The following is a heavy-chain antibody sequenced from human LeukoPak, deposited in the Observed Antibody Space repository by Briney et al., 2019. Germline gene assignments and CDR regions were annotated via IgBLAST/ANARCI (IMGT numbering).Heavy chain of an antibody. CDR3: ARDRGSYDFWSGYYL. CDR2: ISSSSSTI. D-gene: IGHD3-3*01. J-gene: IGHJ1*01. V-gene: IGHV3-48*02. CDR1: GFTFSSYS. Sequence: GGSLRLSCAASGFTFSSYSMNWVGQAPGKGLEWVSYISSSSSTIYYADSVKGRFTISRDNAKNSLYLQMNSLRDEDTAVYYCARDRGSYDFWSGYYLWGQGTLVTVSS.